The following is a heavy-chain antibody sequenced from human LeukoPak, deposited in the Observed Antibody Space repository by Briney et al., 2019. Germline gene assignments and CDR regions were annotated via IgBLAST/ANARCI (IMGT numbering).Heavy chain of an antibody. V-gene: IGHV4-39*07. D-gene: IGHD3-22*01. J-gene: IGHJ4*02. CDR3: ARDRGRDYYDSSGYYPYFDY. Sequence: SETLSLTCTVSGGSISSSSYYWGWIRQPPGKGLGWIGSIYYSGSTYYNPSLKSRVTISVDTSKNQFSLKLSSVTAADTAVYYCARDRGRDYYDSSGYYPYFDYWGQGTLVTVSS. CDR2: IYYSGST. CDR1: GGSISSSSYY.